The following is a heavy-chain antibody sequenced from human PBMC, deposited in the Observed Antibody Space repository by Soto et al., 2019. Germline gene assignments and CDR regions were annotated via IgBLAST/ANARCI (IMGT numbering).Heavy chain of an antibody. CDR3: ARRNRYCSSTSCYTMYNWFDP. J-gene: IGHJ5*02. D-gene: IGHD2-2*02. V-gene: IGHV1-18*01. Sequence: ASVKVSCKASGYTFTSYGISWVRQAPGQGLEWMGWISAYNGNANYAQKLQGRVTMTTDTSTSTAYMELRSLRSDDTAVYYCARRNRYCSSTSCYTMYNWFDPWGQGTLVPSPQ. CDR2: ISAYNGNA. CDR1: GYTFTSYG.